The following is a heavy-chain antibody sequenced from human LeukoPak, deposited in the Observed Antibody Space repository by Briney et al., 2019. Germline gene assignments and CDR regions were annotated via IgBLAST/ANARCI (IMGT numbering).Heavy chain of an antibody. V-gene: IGHV3-15*01. CDR3: TTGGLVGATLDDAFDI. J-gene: IGHJ3*02. CDR2: IKSKTDGGTT. Sequence: PGGSLRLSCAASGLTFSNAWMSWVRQAPGKGLEWVGRIKSKTDGGTTDYAAPVKGRFTISRDDSKNTLYLQMNSLKTEDTAVYYCTTGGLVGATLDDAFDIWGQGTMVTVSS. D-gene: IGHD1-26*01. CDR1: GLTFSNAW.